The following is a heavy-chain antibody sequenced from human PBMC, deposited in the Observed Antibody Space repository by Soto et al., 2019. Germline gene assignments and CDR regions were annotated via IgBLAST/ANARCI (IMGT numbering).Heavy chain of an antibody. V-gene: IGHV3-7*05. CDR2: INRDGSKK. CDR1: GFTLSAYW. D-gene: IGHD6-13*01. CDR3: ARDVSTGSSSLYLDAFDI. Sequence: EVQLEESGGDLVQPGWSLRLSCAASGFTLSAYWMTWVRQAPGKGLEWVANINRDGSKKSYLDSVRGRFTISRDNVGNSLYLQMDSLRADDTALYYCARDVSTGSSSLYLDAFDIWGQGTMVTVSS. J-gene: IGHJ3*02.